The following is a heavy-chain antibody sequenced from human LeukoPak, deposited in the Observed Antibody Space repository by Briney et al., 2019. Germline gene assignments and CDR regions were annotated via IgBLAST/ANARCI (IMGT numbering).Heavy chain of an antibody. CDR2: VYYSGST. V-gene: IGHV4-39*01. Sequence: PSETLCLACTVSGDSISSSSYYWGWIRQPQGKGLEWIGSVYYSGSTYYNPSLKSRVTISVDTSKNQFSLKLSSVTAADTAVYYCASRMYSSSSRLNFDYWGQGTLVTVSS. J-gene: IGHJ4*02. CDR3: ASRMYSSSSRLNFDY. CDR1: GDSISSSSYY. D-gene: IGHD6-6*01.